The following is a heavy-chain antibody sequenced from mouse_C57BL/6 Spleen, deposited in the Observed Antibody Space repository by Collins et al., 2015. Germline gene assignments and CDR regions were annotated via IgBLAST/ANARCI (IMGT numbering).Heavy chain of an antibody. CDR1: GYTFTSYW. CDR3: AIGGGNYARYFDV. V-gene: IGHV1-64*01. Sequence: QVQLQQPGAELVKPGASVKLSCKASGYTFTSYWMHWVKQRPGQGLEWIGMIHPNSGSTNYNEKFKSKATLTVDKSSSTAYMQLSSLTSEDSAVYYCAIGGGNYARYFDVWGTGTTVTVSS. D-gene: IGHD2-1*01. CDR2: IHPNSGST. J-gene: IGHJ1*03.